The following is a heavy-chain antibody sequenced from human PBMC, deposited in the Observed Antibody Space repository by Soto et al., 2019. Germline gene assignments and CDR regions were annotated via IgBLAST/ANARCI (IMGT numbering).Heavy chain of an antibody. D-gene: IGHD6-25*01. CDR1: GGSISSHF. CDR2: IYNNERT. J-gene: IGHJ4*02. Sequence: SETLSLTCTVSGGSISSHFLSWIRQPPGKGLEWIGYIYNNERTNYNPSLQSRVTISGDTSKNRFSLKLSSVTAADTAVYYCTSGRGYLIDYWGQGTLVTVSS. V-gene: IGHV4-59*11. CDR3: TSGRGYLIDY.